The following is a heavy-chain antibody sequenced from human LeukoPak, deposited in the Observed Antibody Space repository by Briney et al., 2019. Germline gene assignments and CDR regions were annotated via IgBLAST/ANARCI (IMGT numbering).Heavy chain of an antibody. J-gene: IGHJ4*02. V-gene: IGHV4-34*01. CDR2: INHSGST. CDR3: ARSLGISSIDY. Sequence: SETLSLTCAVYGGSFSGYYWSWIRQPPGEGVEWIGEINHSGSTNYNPSLKSRVTISVDTSKNQFSLKLSSVTAADTAVYYCARSLGISSIDYWGQGTLVTVSS. D-gene: IGHD1-26*01. CDR1: GGSFSGYY.